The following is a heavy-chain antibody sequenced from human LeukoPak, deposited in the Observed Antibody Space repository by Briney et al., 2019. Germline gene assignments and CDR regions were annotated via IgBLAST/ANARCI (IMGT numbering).Heavy chain of an antibody. V-gene: IGHV3-53*05. Sequence: GGSLRLSCAASGFTVSSNYMSWVRQAPGKGLEWVSVIYSGGSTYYADSVKGRFTISRDKSKNTLYLQMNSLRAEDTAVYYCARTHTIFGVVTYFDYWGQGTLVTVSS. CDR1: GFTVSSNY. CDR3: ARTHTIFGVVTYFDY. D-gene: IGHD3-3*01. J-gene: IGHJ4*02. CDR2: IYSGGST.